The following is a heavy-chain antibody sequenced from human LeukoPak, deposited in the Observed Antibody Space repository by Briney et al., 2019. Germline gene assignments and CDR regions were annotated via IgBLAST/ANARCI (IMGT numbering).Heavy chain of an antibody. Sequence: GGSLRLSCAASGFTFRNYAMHWVRQAPGKGLEWVAVISYDGSNKYYADSVKGRFTISRDNSKNTLCLQMNSLRAEDTAVYYCAGDPYSSGLYYFDYWGQGTLVTVSS. D-gene: IGHD6-19*01. J-gene: IGHJ4*02. CDR1: GFTFRNYA. CDR2: ISYDGSNK. V-gene: IGHV3-30*04. CDR3: AGDPYSSGLYYFDY.